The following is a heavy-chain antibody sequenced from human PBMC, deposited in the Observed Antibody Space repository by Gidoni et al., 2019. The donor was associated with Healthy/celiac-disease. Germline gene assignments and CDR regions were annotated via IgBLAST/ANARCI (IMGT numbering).Heavy chain of an antibody. J-gene: IGHJ6*03. D-gene: IGHD4-17*01. Sequence: QVQLVQSGAEVKKPGSSVKVSCKASGGPFSSYAISWVRQSPGQGLEWMGGIIPIFGTANYAQKFQGRVTITADKSTSTADMELSSLRSEDTAVDYCARGYGDYRLSNYYYYYYMDVWGKGTTVTVSS. CDR2: IIPIFGTA. CDR3: ARGYGDYRLSNYYYYYYMDV. CDR1: GGPFSSYA. V-gene: IGHV1-69*06.